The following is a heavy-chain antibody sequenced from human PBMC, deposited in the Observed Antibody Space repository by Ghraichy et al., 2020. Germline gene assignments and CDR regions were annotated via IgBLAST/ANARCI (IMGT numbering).Heavy chain of an antibody. V-gene: IGHV4-59*01. CDR3: ARERGDGSGSYLYNWFDS. D-gene: IGHD3-10*01. CDR2: IDYSGNT. J-gene: IGHJ5*01. CDR1: GGSISGYY. Sequence: TLSLTCTVSGGSISGYYWSWIRQPPGKGLEYIGYIDYSGNTNYNPSLKSRVTISVDTSKNQFSLKLSSVTAADTAVYYCARERGDGSGSYLYNWFDSWGQGTLVIVSS.